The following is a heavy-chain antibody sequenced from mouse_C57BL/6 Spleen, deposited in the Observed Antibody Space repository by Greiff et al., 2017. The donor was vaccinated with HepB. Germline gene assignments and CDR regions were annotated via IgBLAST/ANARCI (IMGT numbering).Heavy chain of an antibody. V-gene: IGHV10-3*01. CDR3: VRAELGPGYFDV. J-gene: IGHJ1*03. Sequence: EVQVVESGGGLVQPKGSLKLSCAASGFTFNTYAMHWVRQAPGKGLEWVARIRSKSSNYATYYADSVKDRFTISRDDSQSMLYLQMNNLKTEDTAMYYCVRAELGPGYFDVWGTGTTVTVSS. CDR1: GFTFNTYA. D-gene: IGHD4-1*01. CDR2: IRSKSSNYAT.